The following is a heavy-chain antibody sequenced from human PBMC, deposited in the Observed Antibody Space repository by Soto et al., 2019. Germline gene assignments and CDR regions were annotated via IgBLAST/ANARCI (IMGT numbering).Heavy chain of an antibody. J-gene: IGHJ5*02. D-gene: IGHD3-3*01. Sequence: QITLKESGPTLVKPTQTLTLTCTGSGFSPNTSGVGVGWIRQPPGKALEGLALIYWDDDDRYSPYLKSRLTISKDTSKHQVVLTMTDMDTVDTATYYCAHKSGLNNRFDPWGQGTLVTVSS. CDR1: GFSPNTSGVG. CDR3: AHKSGLNNRFDP. V-gene: IGHV2-5*02. CDR2: IYWDDDD.